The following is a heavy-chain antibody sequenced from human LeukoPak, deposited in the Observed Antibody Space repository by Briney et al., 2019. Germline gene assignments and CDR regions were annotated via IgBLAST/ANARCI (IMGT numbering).Heavy chain of an antibody. Sequence: GGSLRLSCAASVYTLSRYGMHCVPHAPGKGLEWVADISYDGSNKYYADSARGRFTISRDNSKNTLYLQMNSLRAEDTAVYYCAKDLSPERFGELFDYWGQRTLVTVSS. CDR3: AKDLSPERFGELFDY. CDR1: VYTLSRYG. D-gene: IGHD3-10*01. J-gene: IGHJ4*02. V-gene: IGHV3-30*18. CDR2: ISYDGSNK.